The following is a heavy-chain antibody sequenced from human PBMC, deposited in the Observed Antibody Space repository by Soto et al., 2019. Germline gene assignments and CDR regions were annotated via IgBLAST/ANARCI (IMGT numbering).Heavy chain of an antibody. CDR3: ATTYDDSSGPPSYYYCYGMDV. CDR2: IDPSDSYT. CDR1: GYSFTSYW. D-gene: IGHD3-22*01. Sequence: GESLKISCKGSGYSFTSYWIRWVRQMPGKGLEWMGRIDPSDSYTNYSPSFQGHVTISADKSISTAYLQWSSLKASDTAMYYCATTYDDSSGPPSYYYCYGMDVWGQGTTVTVSS. J-gene: IGHJ6*02. V-gene: IGHV5-10-1*01.